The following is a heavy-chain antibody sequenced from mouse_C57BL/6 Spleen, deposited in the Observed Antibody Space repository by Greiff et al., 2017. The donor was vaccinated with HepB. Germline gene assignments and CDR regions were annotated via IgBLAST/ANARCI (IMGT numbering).Heavy chain of an antibody. CDR2: INYDGSST. CDR3: ARKSNYKDYYAMDY. CDR1: GFTFSDYY. D-gene: IGHD2-5*01. J-gene: IGHJ4*01. V-gene: IGHV5-16*01. Sequence: EVKVVESEGGLVQPGSSMKLSCTASGFTFSDYYMAWVRQVPEKGLEWVANINYDGSSTYYLDSLKSRFIISRDNAKNILYLQMSSLKSEDTATYYCARKSNYKDYYAMDYWGQGTSVTVSS.